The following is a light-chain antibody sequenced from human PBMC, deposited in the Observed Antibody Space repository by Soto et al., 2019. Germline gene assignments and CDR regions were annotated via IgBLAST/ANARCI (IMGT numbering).Light chain of an antibody. Sequence: QSALTQPASVSGSPGQSIPISCTGTSSDVGGYNYVSWYQQHPGKAPKLMIYDVSNRPSGVSNRFSGSKSGNTASLTISGLQAEDEADYYCSSYTSSSTLDWVFGGGTKLTVL. CDR1: SSDVGGYNY. CDR2: DVS. V-gene: IGLV2-14*01. CDR3: SSYTSSSTLDWV. J-gene: IGLJ3*02.